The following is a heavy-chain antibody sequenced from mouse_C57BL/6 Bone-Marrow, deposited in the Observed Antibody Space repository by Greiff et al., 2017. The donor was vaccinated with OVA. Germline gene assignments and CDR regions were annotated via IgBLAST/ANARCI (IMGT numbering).Heavy chain of an antibody. J-gene: IGHJ2*01. V-gene: IGHV1-64*01. CDR1: GYTFTSYW. CDR2: IHPNSGST. Sequence: VQLQQSGAELVKPGASVKLSCKASGYTFTSYWMHWVKQRPGQGLEWIGMIHPNSGSTNYNEKFKSKATLTVDKSSSTAYMQLSSLTSEDSAVYYCARSRYYGSSYYWGQGTTLTVSS. CDR3: ARSRYYGSSYY. D-gene: IGHD1-1*01.